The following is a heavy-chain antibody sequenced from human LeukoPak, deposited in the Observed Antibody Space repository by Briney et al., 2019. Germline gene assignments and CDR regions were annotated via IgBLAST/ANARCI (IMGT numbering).Heavy chain of an antibody. V-gene: IGHV3-7*01. CDR1: GFTFSVSW. D-gene: IGHD4-17*01. J-gene: IGHJ4*02. CDR2: IRQDGSQK. CDR3: ARESGSVTSEVDFDY. Sequence: GGSLRLSCAASGFTFSVSWMSWVRQAPGKGLEWVATIRQDGSQKYYVDSVKGRFTISRDNAKNSLYLQMNSLRAEDTAVYYCARESGSVTSEVDFDYWGQGTLVTVSS.